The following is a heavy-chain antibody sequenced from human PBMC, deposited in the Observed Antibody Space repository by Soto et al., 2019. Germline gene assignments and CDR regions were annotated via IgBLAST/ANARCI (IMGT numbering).Heavy chain of an antibody. CDR1: GYTFTRYG. CDR2: ISGFNGNT. V-gene: IGHV1-18*01. J-gene: IGHJ4*02. CDR3: ARASAYSTPWSFDN. Sequence: QVQLVQSGSEVKKPGVSVRVSCKASGYTFTRYGISWVRQAPGQGLEWMGWISGFNGNTKESEKFQGRVTLTTDTAANTAHMELRGLRSDDTAVYYCARASAYSTPWSFDNWGQGTLVTVSS. D-gene: IGHD2-8*01.